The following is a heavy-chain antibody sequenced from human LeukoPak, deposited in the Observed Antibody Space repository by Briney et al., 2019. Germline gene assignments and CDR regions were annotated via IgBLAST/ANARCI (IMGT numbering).Heavy chain of an antibody. CDR1: GFTFNTYA. CDR3: ARESAADPYYFDY. V-gene: IGHV3-66*01. CDR2: IYSGGST. J-gene: IGHJ4*02. D-gene: IGHD6-13*01. Sequence: PGGSLRLSCAASGFTFNTYAMTWVRQAPGKGLEWVSVIYSGGSTNYADSVKGRFTISRDNSKNTLYLQMNSLRAEDTAVYYCARESAADPYYFDYWGQGTVVTVSS.